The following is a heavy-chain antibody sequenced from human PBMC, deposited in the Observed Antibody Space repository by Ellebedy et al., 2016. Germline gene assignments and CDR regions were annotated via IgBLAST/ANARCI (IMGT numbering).Heavy chain of an antibody. J-gene: IGHJ4*02. V-gene: IGHV3-23*01. Sequence: GGSLRLXCATSGFTFSNYFMTWIRRAPGKGLEWVATISGAGYTTFFADSVKGRFTISRDNSKNTVYLRMNNLRAEDTAVYYCARETAALTIYYFDYWGQGTLVTVSS. CDR2: ISGAGYTT. D-gene: IGHD5-18*01. CDR3: ARETAALTIYYFDY. CDR1: GFTFSNYF.